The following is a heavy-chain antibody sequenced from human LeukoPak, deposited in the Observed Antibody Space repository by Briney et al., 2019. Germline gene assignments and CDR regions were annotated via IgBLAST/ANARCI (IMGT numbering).Heavy chain of an antibody. CDR1: GGSISRYY. J-gene: IGHJ5*02. CDR2: IYTSGST. CDR3: ARVVHSSSWYGWFDP. Sequence: SETLSLTCTVSGGSISRYYWSWLRQPAGQGLEWIGRIYTSGSTNYNPSLKSRVTMSVDTSKNQFSLKLSSVTAADTAVYYCARVVHSSSWYGWFDPWGQGTLVTVSS. D-gene: IGHD6-13*01. V-gene: IGHV4-4*07.